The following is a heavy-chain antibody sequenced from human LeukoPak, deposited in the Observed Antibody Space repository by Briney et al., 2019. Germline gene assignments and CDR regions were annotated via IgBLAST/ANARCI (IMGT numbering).Heavy chain of an antibody. CDR3: ARVLGKRYCSSTSCYTFDY. D-gene: IGHD2-2*02. CDR1: GYTSTSYD. J-gene: IGHJ4*02. V-gene: IGHV1-8*01. CDR2: MNPNSGNT. Sequence: ASVKVSCKASGYTSTSYDINWVRQATRQGLEWMGWMNPNSGNTGYAQKFQGRVTMTRNTSISTAYMELSSLRSEDTAVYYCARVLGKRYCSSTSCYTFDYWGQGTLVTVSS.